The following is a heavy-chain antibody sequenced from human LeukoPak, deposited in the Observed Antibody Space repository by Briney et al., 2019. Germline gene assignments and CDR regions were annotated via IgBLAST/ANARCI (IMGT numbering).Heavy chain of an antibody. CDR2: INHSGST. D-gene: IGHD6-19*01. V-gene: IGHV4-34*01. CDR1: GGSFSGYY. J-gene: IGHJ4*02. CDR3: ARVIAVAGFGFD. Sequence: SETLSLTCAVYGGSFSGYYWSWIRQPPGKGLEWIGEINHSGSTNYNPSLKSRVTISVDTSKNQFSLKLSSVTAADTAVYYCARVIAVAGFGFDWGQGTLVTVSS.